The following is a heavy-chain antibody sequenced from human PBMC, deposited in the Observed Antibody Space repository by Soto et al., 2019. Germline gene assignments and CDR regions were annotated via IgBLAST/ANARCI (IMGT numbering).Heavy chain of an antibody. CDR2: LSGSGDSK. J-gene: IGHJ3*01. CDR3: AKPIARGWNYCRASAYDV. CDR1: GFTFTGFG. D-gene: IGHD1-7*01. Sequence: EGQLLESGGGLVRPGGSLRLSCAASGFTFTGFGMHWVRQAPGKGLEWLAALSGSGDSKCYAESVKGRFTISRDNSRDTLFFEMDSLRVGDSAVYFCAKPIARGWNYCRASAYDVWGQGTIVTVSS. V-gene: IGHV3-23*01.